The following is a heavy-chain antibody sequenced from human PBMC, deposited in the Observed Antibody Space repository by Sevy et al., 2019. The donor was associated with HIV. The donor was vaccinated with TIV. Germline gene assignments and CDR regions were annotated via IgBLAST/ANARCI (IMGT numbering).Heavy chain of an antibody. CDR2: IYYSGST. D-gene: IGHD1-26*01. J-gene: IGHJ3*02. CDR1: GGSISGNF. CDR3: ASGSGSYYDAFHI. V-gene: IGHV4-59*01. Sequence: SETLSLTCSVSGGSISGNFWTWIRQPPGKGLEWIGYIYYSGSTNSNPSLKSRVSISLDTSKNQFSLRLNSVTAADTAVSYCASGSGSYYDAFHIWGHGTMVTVSS.